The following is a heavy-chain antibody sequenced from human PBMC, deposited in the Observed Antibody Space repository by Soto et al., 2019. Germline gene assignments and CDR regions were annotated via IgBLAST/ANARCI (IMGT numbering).Heavy chain of an antibody. V-gene: IGHV3-64*02. CDR3: TAGKLYTSLDFDY. Sequence: GGSLRLSCAASGFTFSSYAMHWVRQAPGKGLEYVSAISSNGGSTYYADSVKGRFTISRDNSKSIAYLQMNSLKTEDTAVYYCTAGKLYTSLDFDYWGQGTLVTVSS. CDR2: ISSNGGST. CDR1: GFTFSSYA. D-gene: IGHD2-8*01. J-gene: IGHJ4*02.